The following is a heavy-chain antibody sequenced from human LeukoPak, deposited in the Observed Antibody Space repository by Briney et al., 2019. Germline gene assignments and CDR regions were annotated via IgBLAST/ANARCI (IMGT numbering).Heavy chain of an antibody. Sequence: GRSLRLSCAASGFTCSSYAMHWVRQAPGKGLEWVAVISYDGSNKYYADSVKGRFTISRDNSKNTLYLQMNSLRAEDTAVYYCARGGDGYNWSFDYWGQGTLVTVSS. CDR2: ISYDGSNK. CDR3: ARGGDGYNWSFDY. V-gene: IGHV3-30-3*01. D-gene: IGHD5-24*01. CDR1: GFTCSSYA. J-gene: IGHJ4*02.